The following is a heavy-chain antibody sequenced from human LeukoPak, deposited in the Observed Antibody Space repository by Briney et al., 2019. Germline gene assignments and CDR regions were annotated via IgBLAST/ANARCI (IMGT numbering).Heavy chain of an antibody. D-gene: IGHD3-22*01. CDR3: ARSILPYDSSGYYF. J-gene: IGHJ4*02. V-gene: IGHV4-59*05. CDR2: IYYSGDT. CDR1: GGSISSYY. Sequence: SETLSLTCTVSGGSISSYYWSWIRQPAGKGLEWIGSIYYSGDTFYNPSLKSRVTISVDTSKNQFSLKLSSVTAADTAVYYCARSILPYDSSGYYFWGQGTLVTVSS.